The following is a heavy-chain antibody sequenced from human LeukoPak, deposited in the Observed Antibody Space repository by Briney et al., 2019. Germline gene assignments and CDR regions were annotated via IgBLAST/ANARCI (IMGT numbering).Heavy chain of an antibody. CDR2: ISWNSGSI. CDR1: GFTFSSYA. CDR3: AKSYSSGWYKGGAFDI. V-gene: IGHV3-9*01. Sequence: GGSLRLSCAASGFTFSSYAMSWVRQAPGKGLEWVSGISWNSGSIGYADSVKGRFTISRDNAKNSLYLQMNSLRAEDTALYYCAKSYSSGWYKGGAFDIWGQGTMVTVSS. J-gene: IGHJ3*02. D-gene: IGHD6-19*01.